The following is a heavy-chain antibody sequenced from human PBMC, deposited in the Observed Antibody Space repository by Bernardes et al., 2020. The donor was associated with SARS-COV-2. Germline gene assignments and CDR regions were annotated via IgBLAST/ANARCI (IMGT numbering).Heavy chain of an antibody. V-gene: IGHV3-53*01. J-gene: IGHJ6*02. CDR1: GFTVVNAY. CDR2: IYRSGTT. CDR3: AGPSASDFYYGMDL. Sequence: GGSLRLSCAASGFTVVNAYMTWVRQAPGKGLEWVSVIYRSGTTYYADSVKGRFTISRDNSKNTLYLQMNSLRAEDTAVYYCAGPSASDFYYGMDLWGQGTTVTVSS. D-gene: IGHD3-10*01.